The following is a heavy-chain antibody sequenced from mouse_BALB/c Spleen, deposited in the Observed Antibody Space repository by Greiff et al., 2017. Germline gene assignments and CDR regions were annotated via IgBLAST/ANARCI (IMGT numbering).Heavy chain of an antibody. CDR3: ARLDDGYSAWFAY. J-gene: IGHJ3*01. CDR2: IDPANGNT. CDR1: GFNITDTY. V-gene: IGHV14-3*02. Sequence: VQLQQSGAELVKPGASVTLSCTASGFNITDTYMHWVKQRPEQGLEWIGRIDPANGNTKYDPKFPGKATITADTSSNTAYLQLSSLTSEDTAVYYCARLDDGYSAWFAYWGQGTLVTVSA. D-gene: IGHD2-3*01.